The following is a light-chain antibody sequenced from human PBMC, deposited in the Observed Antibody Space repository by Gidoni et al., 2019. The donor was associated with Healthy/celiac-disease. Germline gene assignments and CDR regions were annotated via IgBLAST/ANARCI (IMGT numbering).Light chain of an antibody. Sequence: QSALTQPPSASGSTGPSVTISCTGPSSDVGGYNYVSWYQQHPGKAPKLMIYEVSKRPSGVPDRFSGSKSGNTASLTVSGLQAEDEADYYCSSYAGSNNYVFGTGTKVTVL. J-gene: IGLJ1*01. CDR3: SSYAGSNNYV. V-gene: IGLV2-8*01. CDR1: SSDVGGYNY. CDR2: EVS.